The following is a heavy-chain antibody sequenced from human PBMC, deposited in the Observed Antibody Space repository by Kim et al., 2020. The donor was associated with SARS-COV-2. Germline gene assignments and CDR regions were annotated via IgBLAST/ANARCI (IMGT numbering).Heavy chain of an antibody. CDR3: ARYFAPSTPRPDAFDI. CDR2: IYYSGST. J-gene: IGHJ3*02. Sequence: SETLSLTCTVSGGSISSYYWSWIRQPPGKGLEWIGYIYYSGSTNYNPSLKSRVTISVDTSKNQFSLKLSSVTAADTAVYYCARYFAPSTPRPDAFDIWGQGTMVTVSS. CDR1: GGSISSYY. D-gene: IGHD2-15*01. V-gene: IGHV4-59*01.